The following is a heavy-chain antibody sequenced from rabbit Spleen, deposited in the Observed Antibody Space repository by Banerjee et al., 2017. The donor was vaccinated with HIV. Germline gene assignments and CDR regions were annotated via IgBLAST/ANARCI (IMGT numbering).Heavy chain of an antibody. D-gene: IGHD1-1*01. CDR2: IAGDSSGFT. Sequence: QSLEESGGDLVKPGASLTVTCTASGFSFSNSDYMCWVRQAPGKGLEWISCIAGDSSGFTYSATWAKGRFTCSKTSSTTVTLQMTSLTVADTATYFCARDLDGVIGWNFGWWGPGTLVTV. J-gene: IGHJ4*01. CDR1: GFSFSNSDY. V-gene: IGHV1S40*01. CDR3: ARDLDGVIGWNFGW.